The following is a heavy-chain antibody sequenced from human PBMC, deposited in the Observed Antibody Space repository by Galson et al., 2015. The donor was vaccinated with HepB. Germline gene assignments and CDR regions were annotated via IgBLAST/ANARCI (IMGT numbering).Heavy chain of an antibody. V-gene: IGHV1-3*01. Sequence: SVKVSCKASGYTFTSYAVHWVRQAPGQRLEWMGWINAGNGNTKYSQKFQGRVTITRDTSASTAYMELSSLRSEDTAVYYCARDRFLVNWRYCSGGSCYDAFDIWGQGTMVTVSS. J-gene: IGHJ3*02. D-gene: IGHD2-15*01. CDR2: INAGNGNT. CDR3: ARDRFLVNWRYCSGGSCYDAFDI. CDR1: GYTFTSYA.